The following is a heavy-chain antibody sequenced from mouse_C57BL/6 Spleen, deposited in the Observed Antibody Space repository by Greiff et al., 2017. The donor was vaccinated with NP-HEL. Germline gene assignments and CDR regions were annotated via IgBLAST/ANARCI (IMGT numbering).Heavy chain of an antibody. V-gene: IGHV14-4*01. CDR3: TTYDYDS. CDR2: IDPENGDT. Sequence: EVQLVESGAELVRPGASVKLSCTASGFNIKDDYMHWVKQRPEQGLEWIGWIDPENGDTEYASKFQGKATITADTSSNTAYLQLSSLTSEDTAVYYCTTYDYDSWGQGTTLTVSS. J-gene: IGHJ2*01. D-gene: IGHD2-4*01. CDR1: GFNIKDDY.